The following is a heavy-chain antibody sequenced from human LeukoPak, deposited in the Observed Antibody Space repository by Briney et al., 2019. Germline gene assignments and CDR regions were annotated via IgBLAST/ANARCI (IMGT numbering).Heavy chain of an antibody. CDR2: INWNGGST. CDR1: GFTFDDYG. Sequence: GGSLRLSCAASGFTFDDYGMSWVRQAPGKGLEWVSGINWNGGSTGYADSVKGRFTISRDNAKNSLYLQMNSLRAEDTAVYYCARDLYRIVVVPHYFDYWGQGTLVTVSS. V-gene: IGHV3-20*04. J-gene: IGHJ4*02. CDR3: ARDLYRIVVVPHYFDY. D-gene: IGHD3-22*01.